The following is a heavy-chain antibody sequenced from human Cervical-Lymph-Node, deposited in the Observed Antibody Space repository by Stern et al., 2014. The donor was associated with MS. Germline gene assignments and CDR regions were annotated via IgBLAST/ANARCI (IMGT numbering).Heavy chain of an antibody. CDR3: TRHQAGIAAN. V-gene: IGHV1-69*01. D-gene: IGHD6-13*01. Sequence: VQLVQSGAEVKRPESSVKVSCKASGGSLSTLDISWVRQAPGQGLEWMGVIKPLTGNANYAQKFTGRLVITADESPSTVYLQRSSLKSEDTAIYFCTRHQAGIAANWGQGTLVTVTS. J-gene: IGHJ4*02. CDR2: IKPLTGNA. CDR1: GGSLSTLD.